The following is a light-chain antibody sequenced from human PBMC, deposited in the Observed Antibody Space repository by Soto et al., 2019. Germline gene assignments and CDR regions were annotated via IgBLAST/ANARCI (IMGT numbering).Light chain of an antibody. CDR1: SSNIGNNY. J-gene: IGLJ2*01. CDR2: ENN. V-gene: IGLV1-51*02. CDR3: GTWDSSLSAVV. Sequence: QSVLAPPPSVSAARGQKVTISCSGSSSNIGNNYVSWYQQLPGTAPKLLIYENNKRPSGIPDRFSGSKSGTSATLGITGLQTGDEADYYCGTWDSSLSAVVFGGGTKLTVL.